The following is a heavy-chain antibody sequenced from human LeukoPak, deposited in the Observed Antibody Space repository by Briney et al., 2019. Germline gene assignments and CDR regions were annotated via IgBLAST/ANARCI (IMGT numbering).Heavy chain of an antibody. CDR3: ARGRITMVRGVTIDY. V-gene: IGHV4-34*01. Sequence: SETLSLTCAVYGGSFSGYYWSWIRQPPGKGLEWIGEISHSGSTNYNPSLKSRVTISVDTSKNQFSLKLSSVTAADTAVYYCARGRITMVRGVTIDYWGQGTLVTVSS. CDR1: GGSFSGYY. J-gene: IGHJ4*02. CDR2: ISHSGST. D-gene: IGHD3-10*01.